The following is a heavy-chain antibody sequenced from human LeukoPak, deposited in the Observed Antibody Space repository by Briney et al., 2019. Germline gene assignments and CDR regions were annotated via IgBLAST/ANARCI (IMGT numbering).Heavy chain of an antibody. V-gene: IGHV3-73*01. J-gene: IGHJ4*02. CDR1: GFTFSGSA. CDR2: IRDKTNNYAT. Sequence: PWGSLRLSCAASGFTFSGSAIQWVRQASGKGLEWVGRIRDKTNNYATAYAASVKGRFTISGDDSKNTAYLQMNSLKTEDTAIYYCTRLVTDAHFDYWGQGTLVTVSS. D-gene: IGHD3-16*02. CDR3: TRLVTDAHFDY.